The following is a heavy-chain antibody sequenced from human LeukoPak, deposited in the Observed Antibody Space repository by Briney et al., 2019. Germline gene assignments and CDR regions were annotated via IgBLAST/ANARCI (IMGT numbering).Heavy chain of an antibody. J-gene: IGHJ5*02. D-gene: IGHD1-26*01. CDR2: ISSSSTTI. CDR3: AREGVGASNYFDP. Sequence: GRSLRLSCAASGFTFSSYTMNWVRQAPGKGLEWVSYISSSSTTIYHADSVKGRFTISRDNAKNSLYLQMNSLRDEDTAVYYCAREGVGASNYFDPWGQGTLVTVSS. CDR1: GFTFSSYT. V-gene: IGHV3-48*02.